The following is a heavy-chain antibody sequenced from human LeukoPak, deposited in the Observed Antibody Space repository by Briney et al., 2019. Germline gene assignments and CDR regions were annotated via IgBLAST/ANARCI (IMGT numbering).Heavy chain of an antibody. D-gene: IGHD6-19*01. CDR3: ARGGYSSGWSQGGLDY. J-gene: IGHJ4*02. Sequence: SGRSLRLSCAASGFTFSSYAMHWVRQAPGKGLEWVAVISYDGSNKYYADSVKGRFTISRDNSKNTLHLQMNSLRAEDTAVYYCARGGYSSGWSQGGLDYWGQGTLVTVSS. CDR2: ISYDGSNK. CDR1: GFTFSSYA. V-gene: IGHV3-30-3*01.